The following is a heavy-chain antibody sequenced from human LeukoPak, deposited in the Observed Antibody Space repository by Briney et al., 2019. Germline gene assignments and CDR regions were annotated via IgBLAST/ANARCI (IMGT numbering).Heavy chain of an antibody. J-gene: IGHJ6*02. D-gene: IGHD3-3*01. CDR3: ARTNLDYDFWSGYSEYYYYGMDV. Sequence: SVKVSCKASGGTFSSYAISWVRQAPGQGLEWMGGIIPIFGTANYAQKFQGRVTITADESTSTAYMELSSLRSEDTAVYYCARTNLDYDFWSGYSEYYYYGMDVWGQGTTVTVSS. CDR2: IIPIFGTA. CDR1: GGTFSSYA. V-gene: IGHV1-69*13.